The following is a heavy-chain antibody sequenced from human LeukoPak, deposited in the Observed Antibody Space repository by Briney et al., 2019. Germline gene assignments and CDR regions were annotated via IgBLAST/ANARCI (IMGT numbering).Heavy chain of an antibody. V-gene: IGHV3-23*01. J-gene: IGHJ5*02. Sequence: GGSLRLSCAASGFTFSSYGMSWVRQAPGKGLEWVSAISGSGGSTYYADSVKGRFTISRDNSKNTLYLRMNSLRAEDTAVYYCAKDWGYCSGGSCYEVDPWGQGTLVTVSS. CDR1: GFTFSSYG. D-gene: IGHD2-15*01. CDR3: AKDWGYCSGGSCYEVDP. CDR2: ISGSGGST.